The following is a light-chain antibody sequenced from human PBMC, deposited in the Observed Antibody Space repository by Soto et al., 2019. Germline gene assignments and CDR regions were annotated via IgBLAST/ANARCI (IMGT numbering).Light chain of an antibody. CDR1: QSISSY. CDR3: QQSYSTPHP. J-gene: IGKJ1*01. V-gene: IGKV1-39*01. Sequence: DIQMTQSPSSLSASVGDRVTITCRASQSISSYLNWYQQKPGKAPKLLIYAASSLQSGVPSRFSGSGSGTDFTITIRSLQPEDFATYYCQQSYSTPHPFGQGTKVEIK. CDR2: AAS.